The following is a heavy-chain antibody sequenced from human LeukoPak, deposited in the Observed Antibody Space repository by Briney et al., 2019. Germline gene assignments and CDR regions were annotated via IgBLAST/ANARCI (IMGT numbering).Heavy chain of an antibody. D-gene: IGHD3-22*01. CDR3: ARSITMIVVPSKTPDY. CDR2: ISSSSSYI. Sequence: PGGSLRLSCAASGFTFSSYSMNWVRQAPGKGLEWVSSISSSSSYIYYADSVKGRFTISRDNAKNSLYLQMNSLRAEDTAVYYCARSITMIVVPSKTPDYWGRGTLVTVSS. CDR1: GFTFSSYS. J-gene: IGHJ4*02. V-gene: IGHV3-21*01.